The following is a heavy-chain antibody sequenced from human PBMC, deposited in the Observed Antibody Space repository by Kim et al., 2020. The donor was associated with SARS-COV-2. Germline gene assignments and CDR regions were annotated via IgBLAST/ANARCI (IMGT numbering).Heavy chain of an antibody. CDR1: GGTFSSYA. V-gene: IGHV1-69*04. Sequence: SVKVSCKASGGTFSSYAISWVRQTPGQGLEWMGRIIPILGIANYAQKFQGRVTITADKSTSTAYMELSSLRSEDTAVYYCAAPPSYGDYVTFDYWGQGTLVTVSS. J-gene: IGHJ4*02. CDR2: IIPILGIA. CDR3: AAPPSYGDYVTFDY. D-gene: IGHD4-17*01.